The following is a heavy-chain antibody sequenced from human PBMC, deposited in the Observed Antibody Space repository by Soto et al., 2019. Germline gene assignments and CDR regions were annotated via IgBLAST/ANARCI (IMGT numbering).Heavy chain of an antibody. V-gene: IGHV3-74*01. CDR3: ARRIAARRGGYYYYYMDV. CDR2: INSDGSST. J-gene: IGHJ6*03. D-gene: IGHD6-6*01. Sequence: GGSLRLSCAASGFTFSSYWMHWVRQAPGKGLVWVSRINSDGSSTSYADSVKGRFTISRDNAKNTLYLQMNSLRAEDTAVYYCARRIAARRGGYYYYYMDVWGKGTTVTVSS. CDR1: GFTFSSYW.